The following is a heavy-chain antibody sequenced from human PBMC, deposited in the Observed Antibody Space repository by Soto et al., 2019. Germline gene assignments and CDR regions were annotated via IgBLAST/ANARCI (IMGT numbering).Heavy chain of an antibody. D-gene: IGHD3-9*01. Sequence: ASVKVSCKVSGYTLTELSMHWVRQAPGKWLEWMGGFDPEGGETIYAQKFQGRVTMTEDTSTDTAYMELSSLRSEDTAVYYCATIHYDILTGYYNGGNYWGQGTLVTVSS. CDR3: ATIHYDILTGYYNGGNY. CDR2: FDPEGGET. V-gene: IGHV1-24*01. J-gene: IGHJ4*02. CDR1: GYTLTELS.